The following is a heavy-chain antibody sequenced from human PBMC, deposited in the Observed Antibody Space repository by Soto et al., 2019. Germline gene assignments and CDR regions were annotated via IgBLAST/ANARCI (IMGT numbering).Heavy chain of an antibody. CDR3: ASQGSSAHAGYFDY. J-gene: IGHJ4*02. CDR2: ISYDGSNK. V-gene: IGHV3-30-3*01. D-gene: IGHD6-6*01. Sequence: QPGGSLRLSCAASGFTFSSYAMHWVRQAPGKGLEWVAVISYDGSNKYYADSVKGRFTISRDNSKNTLYLQMNSLRAEDTAVYYCASQGSSAHAGYFDYWGQGTLVTVSS. CDR1: GFTFSSYA.